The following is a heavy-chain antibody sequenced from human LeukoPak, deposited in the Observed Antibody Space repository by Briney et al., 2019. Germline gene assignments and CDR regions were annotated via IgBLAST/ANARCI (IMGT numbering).Heavy chain of an antibody. J-gene: IGHJ4*02. Sequence: GGSLRLSCAASGFTFSSYGMHWVRQAPGKGLEWVAVIWYDGSNKYYADSVKGRFTISRDNSKNTLYLQMNSLRAEDTAVYYCARDSCSVGSCYSGYWGQGTLVTVSS. D-gene: IGHD2-15*01. CDR3: ARDSCSVGSCYSGY. CDR1: GFTFSSYG. V-gene: IGHV3-33*01. CDR2: IWYDGSNK.